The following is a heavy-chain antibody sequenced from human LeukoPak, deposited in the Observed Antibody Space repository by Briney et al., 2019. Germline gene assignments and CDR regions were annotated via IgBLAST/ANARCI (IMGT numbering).Heavy chain of an antibody. Sequence: SETLSLTCIVSGGSISSGGYYWSWIRQPPGKGLEWIGYIYHSGSTYYNPSLKSRVTISVDRSKNQFSLKLSSVTAADTAVYYCAKVLWFGELASQLFDSWGQGTLVTVSS. CDR1: GGSISSGGYY. J-gene: IGHJ4*02. CDR2: IYHSGST. CDR3: AKVLWFGELASQLFDS. V-gene: IGHV4-30-2*02. D-gene: IGHD3-10*01.